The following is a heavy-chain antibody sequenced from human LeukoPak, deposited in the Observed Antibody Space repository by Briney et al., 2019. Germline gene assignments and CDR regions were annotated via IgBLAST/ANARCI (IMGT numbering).Heavy chain of an antibody. Sequence: GGSLRLSCVASGITVSSNYMSWVRQAPGKGLEWVSVIYSGGSTYNADSVKGGFTISRDNSKNTLYLQMNSLRAEDTAVYYCARLHSSSWCLDYWGQGTLVTVSS. CDR2: IYSGGST. CDR1: GITVSSNY. J-gene: IGHJ4*02. V-gene: IGHV3-66*01. D-gene: IGHD6-13*01. CDR3: ARLHSSSWCLDY.